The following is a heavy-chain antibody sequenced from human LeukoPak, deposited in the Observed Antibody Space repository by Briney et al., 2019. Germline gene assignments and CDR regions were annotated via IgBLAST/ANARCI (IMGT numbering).Heavy chain of an antibody. V-gene: IGHV3-30*04. CDR3: ARGVPPADV. CDR1: RFIFSNYA. Sequence: PGGSLRLSCAASRFIFSNYAMHWVRQAPGKGLDWVAVISYHGSDQYYADSVKGRFTISRDNAKNTLYLQMNSLRAEDTAVYYCARGVPPADVWGQGTTVTVSS. CDR2: ISYHGSDQ. J-gene: IGHJ6*02.